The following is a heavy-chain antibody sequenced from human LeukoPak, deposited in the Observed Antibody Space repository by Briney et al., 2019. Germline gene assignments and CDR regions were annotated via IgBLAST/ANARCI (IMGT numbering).Heavy chain of an antibody. D-gene: IGHD3-22*01. CDR1: GYTFTGYC. CDR3: ARAPTIVGGEGWFDP. Sequence: ASVKVSCKASGYTFTGYCMHWVRQAPGQGLEWMGWINPNSGGTNYAQKFQGRVTMTRDTSISTAYMELSRLRSDDTAVYYCARAPTIVGGEGWFDPWGQGTLVTVSS. V-gene: IGHV1-2*02. CDR2: INPNSGGT. J-gene: IGHJ5*02.